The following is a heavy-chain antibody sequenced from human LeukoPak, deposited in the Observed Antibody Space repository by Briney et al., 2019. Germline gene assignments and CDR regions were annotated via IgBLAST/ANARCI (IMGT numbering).Heavy chain of an antibody. D-gene: IGHD3-3*01. CDR3: KGAWS. V-gene: IGHV3-23*01. J-gene: IGHJ4*02. Sequence: GGSLRLSCAAPGFIFSSHAMAWVRQAPGKGLEWVSLITGNGGSTYYADSVKGRFTISRDNPKNTLFLQMNSLRAEDTAVYYCKGAWSWGQGTLVTVSS. CDR2: ITGNGGST. CDR1: GFIFSSHA.